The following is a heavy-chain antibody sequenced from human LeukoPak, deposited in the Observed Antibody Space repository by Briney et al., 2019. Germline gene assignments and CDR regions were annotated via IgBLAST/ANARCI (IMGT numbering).Heavy chain of an antibody. D-gene: IGHD3-10*01. V-gene: IGHV3-23*01. CDR3: AKPGRFGELFGHLNPDYYYYGMDV. CDR2: ISGSGGST. Sequence: PGGSLRLSCAASGFTFSSYAMSWVRQAPGKGLEWVSAISGSGGSTYYADSVKGRFTISRDNSKNTLYLQMNSLRAEDTAVYYCAKPGRFGELFGHLNPDYYYYGMDVWGQGTTVTVSS. CDR1: GFTFSSYA. J-gene: IGHJ6*02.